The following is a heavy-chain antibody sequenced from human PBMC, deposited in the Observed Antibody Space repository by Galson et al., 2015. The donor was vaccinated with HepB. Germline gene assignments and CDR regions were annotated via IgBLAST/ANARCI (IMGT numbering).Heavy chain of an antibody. Sequence: TLSLTCTVSGGSISSSSYYWGWIRQPPGKGLEWIGSIYYSGSTYYNPSLKSRVTISVDTSKNQVSLWLTSVTAADTALYYCARHPGRGSVGYAFDLWGQGTLVTVSA. CDR1: GGSISSSSYY. J-gene: IGHJ4*02. V-gene: IGHV4-39*01. CDR2: IYYSGST. CDR3: ARHPGRGSVGYAFDL. D-gene: IGHD5-12*01.